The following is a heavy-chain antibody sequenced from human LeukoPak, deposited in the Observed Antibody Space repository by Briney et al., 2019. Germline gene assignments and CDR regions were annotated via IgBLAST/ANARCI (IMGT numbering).Heavy chain of an antibody. CDR1: GFTFTNYW. Sequence: GGSLRLSCEGSGFTFTNYWMSWVRQAPGKGLELVANMKQDRSEKYYVDSVKGRFTISRDNAKNSLYLQMNSLRAEDTAVYYCARLREIPVFGVVTKSTSYFDYWGQGTLVTVSS. V-gene: IGHV3-7*01. D-gene: IGHD3-3*01. J-gene: IGHJ4*02. CDR2: MKQDRSEK. CDR3: ARLREIPVFGVVTKSTSYFDY.